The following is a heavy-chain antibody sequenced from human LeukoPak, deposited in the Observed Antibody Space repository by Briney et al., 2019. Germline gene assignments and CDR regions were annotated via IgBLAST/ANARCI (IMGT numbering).Heavy chain of an antibody. V-gene: IGHV1-46*01. CDR1: GYTFTSYY. Sequence: ASVKVSCKASGYTFTSYYMHWVRQAPGQGLEWMGIINPSGASTNYAQKFQGRVTMTRDTSTSTVYMELSSLRSEDTAVYYCASSTGDAYCGGDCYYYYSYGMDVWGQGTTVTVSS. CDR2: INPSGAST. D-gene: IGHD2-21*02. J-gene: IGHJ6*02. CDR3: ASSTGDAYCGGDCYYYYSYGMDV.